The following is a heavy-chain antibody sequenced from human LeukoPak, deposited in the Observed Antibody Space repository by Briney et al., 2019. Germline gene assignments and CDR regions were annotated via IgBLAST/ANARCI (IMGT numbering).Heavy chain of an antibody. CDR1: GLTFSSYS. J-gene: IGHJ4*02. CDR2: IRASGGST. CDR3: AKGGYSTNFHY. Sequence: QPGGSLRLSCAASGLTFSSYSMSWVRQAPGKGLEWVSTIRASGGSTYYADSVKGRFIISRDNSKNTVFLQMDSLRAEDTAVYYCAKGGYSTNFHYWGQGTLVTVSS. V-gene: IGHV3-23*01. D-gene: IGHD6-13*01.